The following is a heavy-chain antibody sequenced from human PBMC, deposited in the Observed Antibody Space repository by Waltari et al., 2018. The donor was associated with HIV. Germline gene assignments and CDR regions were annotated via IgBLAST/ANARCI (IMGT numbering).Heavy chain of an antibody. Sequence: EVQVLESGGGLVQPGWSLRPSCADSGFIFGTYERNWVRQAPGKGLEWVSYISSSGSTIYYADSVKGRFTISRDNAKNSLYLQMNSLRAEDTAVYFCARDGSSYYGLDYWGRGTLVTVSS. CDR3: ARDGSSYYGLDY. J-gene: IGHJ4*02. CDR1: GFIFGTYE. CDR2: ISSSGSTI. V-gene: IGHV3-48*03. D-gene: IGHD1-26*01.